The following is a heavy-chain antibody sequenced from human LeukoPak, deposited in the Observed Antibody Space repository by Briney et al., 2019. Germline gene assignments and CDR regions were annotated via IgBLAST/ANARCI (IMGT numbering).Heavy chain of an antibody. CDR1: GGSISSGGYS. V-gene: IGHV4-61*02. Sequence: SETLSLTCAVSGGSISSGGYSWSWIRQPPGKGLEWIGRIYTSGSTNYNPSLKSRVTMSVDTSKNQFSLKLSSVTAADTAVYYCARASPITIFGVATSYYFDYWGQGTLVTVSS. CDR2: IYTSGST. J-gene: IGHJ4*02. CDR3: ARASPITIFGVATSYYFDY. D-gene: IGHD3-3*01.